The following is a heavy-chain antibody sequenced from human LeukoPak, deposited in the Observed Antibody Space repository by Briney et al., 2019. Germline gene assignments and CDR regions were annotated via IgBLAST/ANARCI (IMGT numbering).Heavy chain of an antibody. J-gene: IGHJ4*02. CDR2: ISSSGSTI. V-gene: IGHV3-48*03. D-gene: IGHD3-22*01. CDR1: GFTFSSYE. CDR3: ARPYYYDSSGYYYGY. Sequence: GGSLRLSCAASGFTFSSYEMNWVRQAPGKGLEWVSYISSSGSTIYYADSVKGRFTISRDNAKNSLYLQMNSLRAEDTAVYYCARPYYYDSSGYYYGYWGQGTLVTVSS.